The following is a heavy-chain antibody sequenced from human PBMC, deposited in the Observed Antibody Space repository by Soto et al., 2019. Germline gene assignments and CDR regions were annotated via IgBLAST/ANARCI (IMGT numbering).Heavy chain of an antibody. J-gene: IGHJ4*02. CDR2: TRNKGNSYTT. V-gene: IGHV3-72*01. CDR1: GFSFSDHY. D-gene: IGHD6-19*01. Sequence: EVQLVESGGGLVQPGGSLRLSCVVSGFSFSDHYMNWVRQAPGKGLEWVGRTRNKGNSYTTEYAASVKDRFTISRDDSKNSLYLQMNSLKTEDTAVYYCAREGAVPDPDFEYWGQGTLVTVSS. CDR3: AREGAVPDPDFEY.